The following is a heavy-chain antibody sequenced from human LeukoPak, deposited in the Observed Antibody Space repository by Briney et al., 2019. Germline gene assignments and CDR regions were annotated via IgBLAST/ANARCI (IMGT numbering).Heavy chain of an antibody. V-gene: IGHV4-59*01. CDR1: GGSISSYY. D-gene: IGHD6-13*01. CDR3: ARMALQQLVLIPDDNWFDP. J-gene: IGHJ5*02. Sequence: SETLSLTCTVSGGSISSYYWSWIRQPPGKGLEGIGYIYYSGSTNYNPSLKSRVTISVDTSKNQFSLKLSSVTAADTAVYYCARMALQQLVLIPDDNWFDPWGQGTLVTVSS. CDR2: IYYSGST.